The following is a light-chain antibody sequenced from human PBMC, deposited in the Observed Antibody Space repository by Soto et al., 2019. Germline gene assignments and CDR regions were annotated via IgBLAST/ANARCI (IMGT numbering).Light chain of an antibody. CDR1: SSNIGNNH. J-gene: IGLJ1*01. V-gene: IGLV1-51*01. CDR2: DNN. Sequence: QSALTQPPSVSAAPGQKVTISSSGDSSNIGNNHVSWYQQVPGTAPKLLIYDNNQRPSGVSDRFSGSKSGTSASLGITGLQTGDEADYYCGTWDDTLSECVFASRTKVTV. CDR3: GTWDDTLSECV.